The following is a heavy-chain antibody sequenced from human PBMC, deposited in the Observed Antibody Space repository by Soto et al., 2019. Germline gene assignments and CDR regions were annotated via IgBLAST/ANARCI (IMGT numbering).Heavy chain of an antibody. CDR2: ISSSSYI. V-gene: IGHV3-21*01. Sequence: LRLSCAASGFTFSSYSMNWVRQAPGKGLEWVSSISSSSYIYYADSVKGRFTISRDNAKNSLYLQMNSLRAEDTAVYYCAREYGWNHYYYYYGMDVWGQGTTVTVSS. CDR3: AREYGWNHYYYYYGMDV. J-gene: IGHJ6*02. CDR1: GFTFSSYS. D-gene: IGHD1-1*01.